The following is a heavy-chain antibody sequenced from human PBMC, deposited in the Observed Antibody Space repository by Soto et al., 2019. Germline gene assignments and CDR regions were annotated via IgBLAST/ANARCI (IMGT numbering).Heavy chain of an antibody. Sequence: SQTLSLTCAISGDSVSSNGAAWNWIRQSPSRGLQWLGRTYYRSKWNNDYAVSVKSRITINQDASKNQFSLQLNSVTPEDTAIYYCARGHAETMDVWGQGTTVTVS. CDR3: ARGHAETMDV. J-gene: IGHJ6*02. V-gene: IGHV6-1*01. CDR2: TYYRSKWNN. CDR1: GDSVSSNGAA.